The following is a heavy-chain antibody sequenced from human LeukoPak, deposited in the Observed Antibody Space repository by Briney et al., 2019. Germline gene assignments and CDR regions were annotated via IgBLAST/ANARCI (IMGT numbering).Heavy chain of an antibody. Sequence: GGSLRLSCAASEFIFSSYSMNWVRQTPGKGLEWLANIRPDGGDTAYVDSVKGRFTIDRDNARNSVYLQMNSLRVEETAVYYCARRSSVIAGYYYMDVWGKGTSVTVSS. CDR1: EFIFSSYS. J-gene: IGHJ6*03. CDR3: ARRSSVIAGYYYMDV. CDR2: IRPDGGDT. D-gene: IGHD3-10*01. V-gene: IGHV3-7*01.